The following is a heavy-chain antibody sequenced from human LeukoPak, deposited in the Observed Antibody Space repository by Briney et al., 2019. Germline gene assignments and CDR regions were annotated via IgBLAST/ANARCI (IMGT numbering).Heavy chain of an antibody. V-gene: IGHV4-61*01. D-gene: IGHD3-22*01. Sequence: SETLSLTCTVSGDSVSSDSYYWSWIRQPPGKALEWIAYIYYRGSTKYNPSLKSRVTITVDTSKNQFSLKLSSVTTADTAVYYCARDSRGYYDSSGYFDYWGQGTLVTVSS. J-gene: IGHJ4*02. CDR2: IYYRGST. CDR3: ARDSRGYYDSSGYFDY. CDR1: GDSVSSDSYY.